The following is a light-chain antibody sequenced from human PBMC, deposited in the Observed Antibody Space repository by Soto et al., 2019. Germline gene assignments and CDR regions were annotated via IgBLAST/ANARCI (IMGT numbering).Light chain of an antibody. Sequence: QAVVTQEPSLTVSPGGTVTLTCGSSTGAVTSGHYPYWFQQKPGQAPRTLIYDTSNKHSWTPARFSGSLLGGKAALTLSGAQPEDEADYYCLLSYTGRLYVFGTGTKLPS. J-gene: IGLJ1*01. CDR1: TGAVTSGHY. CDR2: DTS. CDR3: LLSYTGRLYV. V-gene: IGLV7-46*01.